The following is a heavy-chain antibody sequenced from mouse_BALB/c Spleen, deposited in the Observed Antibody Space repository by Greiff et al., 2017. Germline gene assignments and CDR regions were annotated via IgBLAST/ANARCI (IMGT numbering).Heavy chain of an antibody. CDR3: ARDTGGMDY. Sequence: EVKLVESGGGLVKPGGSLKLSCAASGFTFSDYYMYWVRQTPEKRLEWVATISDGGSYTYYPDSVKGRFTISRDNAKNNLYLQMSSLKSEDTAMYYCARDTGGMDYWGQGTSVTVSS. V-gene: IGHV5-4*02. J-gene: IGHJ4*01. CDR2: ISDGGSYT. CDR1: GFTFSDYY.